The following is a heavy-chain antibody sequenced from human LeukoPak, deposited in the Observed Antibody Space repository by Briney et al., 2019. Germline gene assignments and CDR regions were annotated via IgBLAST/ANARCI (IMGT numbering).Heavy chain of an antibody. D-gene: IGHD5-18*01. Sequence: ASVKVSCKASGYTFTSYDINLVRQATGQGLEWMGWMNPNSGNTGYAQKFQGRVTMTRNTSISTAYMELSSLRSEDTAVYYCARAGGYSHGTLFDYWGQGTLVTVSS. CDR2: MNPNSGNT. CDR1: GYTFTSYD. CDR3: ARAGGYSHGTLFDY. J-gene: IGHJ4*02. V-gene: IGHV1-8*01.